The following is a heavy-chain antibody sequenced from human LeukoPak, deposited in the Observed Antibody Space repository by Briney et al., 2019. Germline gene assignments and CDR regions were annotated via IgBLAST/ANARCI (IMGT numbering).Heavy chain of an antibody. V-gene: IGHV4-39*01. Sequence: SETLSLTCTVSGGSISSSSYSWGWIRQPPGKGLERIGSIYNSGSTYYNPSLKSRATISADTSKNQFSLKLSSVTAADTAVYYCATQNPSSPFDYWGQGTLVSVSS. D-gene: IGHD2/OR15-2a*01. J-gene: IGHJ4*02. CDR3: ATQNPSSPFDY. CDR1: GGSISSSSYS. CDR2: IYNSGST.